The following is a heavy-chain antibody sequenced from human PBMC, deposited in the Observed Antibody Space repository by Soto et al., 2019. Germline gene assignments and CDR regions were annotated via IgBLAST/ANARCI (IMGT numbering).Heavy chain of an antibody. CDR2: INAGNGNT. D-gene: IGHD3-22*01. Sequence: ASVKVSCKASGYTFTSYAMHWVRQAPGQRLEWMGWINAGNGNTKYSQKFQGRVTITRDTSASTAYMELSSLRSEDTAVYYCASMVRRDSGYRKFYYYYGMDVWGQGTTVTVSS. CDR1: GYTFTSYA. J-gene: IGHJ6*02. CDR3: ASMVRRDSGYRKFYYYYGMDV. V-gene: IGHV1-3*01.